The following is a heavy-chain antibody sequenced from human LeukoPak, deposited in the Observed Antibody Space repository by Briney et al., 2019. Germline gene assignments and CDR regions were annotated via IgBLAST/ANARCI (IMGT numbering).Heavy chain of an antibody. CDR2: ISSSGSTT. CDR1: GLTFRDYY. D-gene: IGHD1-1*01. J-gene: IGHJ4*02. V-gene: IGHV3-11*01. Sequence: PGGSLRLSCAASGLTFRDYYMSWIRQAPGKGLEWVSFISSSGSTTYYADSVKGRFTISRDNAKNSLYLQMSSLGAEDTAVYYCARLYNWNDFDYWGQGTLVTVSS. CDR3: ARLYNWNDFDY.